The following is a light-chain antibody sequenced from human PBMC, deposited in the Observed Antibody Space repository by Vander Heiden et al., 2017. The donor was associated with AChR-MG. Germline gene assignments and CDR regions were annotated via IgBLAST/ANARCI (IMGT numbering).Light chain of an antibody. V-gene: IGKV3-20*01. CDR2: LAS. Sequence: EIVLTQSPGPLPLSPGDRATRASRASQSVSSSYLAWYRKEPGQAPKPLIYLASSRATGIPDRFSGSGSATDFTLTISRLEPEDFAGYYGQQYKTFGQGTKVEIK. CDR3: QQYKT. J-gene: IGKJ1*01. CDR1: QSVSSSY.